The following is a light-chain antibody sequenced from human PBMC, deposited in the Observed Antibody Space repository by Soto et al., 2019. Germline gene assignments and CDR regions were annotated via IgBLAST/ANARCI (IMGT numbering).Light chain of an antibody. J-gene: IGLJ2*01. Sequence: NFMLTQPHSVSESPGKTVTLSCTRSSGSIASNYVQWYQQRPGSAPTTVIYEDNQRPAGFPDRFSGSIDSSSNSASLTISGLKTEDEADYDCQSYDSSNVVFGGGTKLTVL. CDR3: QSYDSSNVV. CDR2: EDN. CDR1: SGSIASNY. V-gene: IGLV6-57*04.